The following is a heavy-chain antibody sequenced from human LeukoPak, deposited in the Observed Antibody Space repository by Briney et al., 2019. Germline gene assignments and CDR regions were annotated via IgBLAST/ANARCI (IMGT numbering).Heavy chain of an antibody. V-gene: IGHV3-74*01. CDR3: AKSKGYTSPTYFGP. CDR2: INGDGTII. J-gene: IGHJ5*02. D-gene: IGHD2-2*02. Sequence: QSGGSLRLSCAASGFTFSSFYMHWVRQAPGKGLVWVSRINGDGTIINYADSVKGRFTISRDNAKNTLYLQMNSLRAEDTATYYCAKSKGYTSPTYFGPWGQGTPVIVSS. CDR1: GFTFSSFY.